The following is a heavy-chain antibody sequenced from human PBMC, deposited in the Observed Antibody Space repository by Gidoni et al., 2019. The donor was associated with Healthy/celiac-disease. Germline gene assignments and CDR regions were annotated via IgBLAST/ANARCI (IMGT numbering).Heavy chain of an antibody. CDR3: AKGSGLYSSSWDEYFQH. V-gene: IGHV3-9*01. Sequence: EVQLVESGGGLVQSGRSLRLSCAASGFTFDVYAMHWVRKVPGKGLEWVSGISWNSGSIGYADSVKGRFTISRDNAKNSLYLQMNSLRAEDTALYYCAKGSGLYSSSWDEYFQHWGQGTLVTVSS. CDR1: GFTFDVYA. CDR2: ISWNSGSI. D-gene: IGHD6-13*01. J-gene: IGHJ1*01.